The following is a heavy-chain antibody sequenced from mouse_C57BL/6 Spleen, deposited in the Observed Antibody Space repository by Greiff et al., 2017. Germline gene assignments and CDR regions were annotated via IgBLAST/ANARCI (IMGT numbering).Heavy chain of an antibody. CDR3: ARAWELGPFYFDY. CDR1: GYSITSGYY. CDR2: ISYDGSN. Sequence: EVKLQESGPGLVKPSQSLSLTCSVTGYSITSGYYWNWIRQFPGNKLEWMGYISYDGSNNYNPSLKNRISITRDTSKNQFFLKLNSVTTEDTATYYCARAWELGPFYFDYWGQGTTLTVSS. V-gene: IGHV3-6*01. D-gene: IGHD4-1*01. J-gene: IGHJ2*01.